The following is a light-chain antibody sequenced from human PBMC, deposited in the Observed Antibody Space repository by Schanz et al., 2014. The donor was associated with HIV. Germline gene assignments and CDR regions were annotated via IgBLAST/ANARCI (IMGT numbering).Light chain of an antibody. CDR2: GAS. J-gene: IGKJ1*01. Sequence: EIVLTQSPGTLSLSPGERATLSCRASQSVSSSYLAWYQQKPGQAPRLLIYGASSRATGIPDRFSGSESGTDFTLTISRVEPEDYAVYHCQQYGSLPWTFGHGTKVEVK. CDR3: QQYGSLPWT. CDR1: QSVSSSY. V-gene: IGKV3-20*01.